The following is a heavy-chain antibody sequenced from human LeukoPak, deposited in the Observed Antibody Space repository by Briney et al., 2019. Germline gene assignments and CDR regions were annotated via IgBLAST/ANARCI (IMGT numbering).Heavy chain of an antibody. D-gene: IGHD4-23*01. CDR2: ISYTGST. CDR1: GVSVSTHHYY. CDR3: ARGWQQGPRYFDL. J-gene: IGHJ2*01. Sequence: SETLSLTCTVSGVSVSTHHYYWSWVRQPPGEGLECIGYISYTGSTNYNPSLKSRVTISLDTSKNQFSLKLNSVTAADTAVYYCARGWQQGPRYFDLWGRGTLVTVSS. V-gene: IGHV4-61*01.